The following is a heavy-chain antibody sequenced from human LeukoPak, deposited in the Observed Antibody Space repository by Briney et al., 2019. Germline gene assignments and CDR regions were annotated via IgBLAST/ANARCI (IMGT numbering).Heavy chain of an antibody. J-gene: IGHJ4*02. CDR3: AASMGVVVVAATSFDY. CDR1: GFTFSSYA. V-gene: IGHV3-23*01. CDR2: ISGSGGST. D-gene: IGHD2-15*01. Sequence: QPGGSLRLSCAASGFTFSSYAMSWVRQAPGKGLEWVSAISGSGGSTYYADSVKGRFTISRDNSKNTLYLQMNSLRAEDTAVYYCAASMGVVVVAATSFDYWGQGTLVTVSS.